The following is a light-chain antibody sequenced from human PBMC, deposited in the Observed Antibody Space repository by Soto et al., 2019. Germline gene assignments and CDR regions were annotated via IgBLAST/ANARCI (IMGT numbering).Light chain of an antibody. CDR3: QQCNNYPRT. CDR1: HDISSA. CDR2: DAS. V-gene: IGKV1D-13*01. J-gene: IGKJ1*01. Sequence: AIQLTQSPSSLSAFVGDRVTITCRASHDISSALAWYQQKPGRAPKLLIYDASKLQSGVPSRFSGSGYGTDFTLTISSLQPEDFATDSCQQCNNYPRTFGQGTKVEIK.